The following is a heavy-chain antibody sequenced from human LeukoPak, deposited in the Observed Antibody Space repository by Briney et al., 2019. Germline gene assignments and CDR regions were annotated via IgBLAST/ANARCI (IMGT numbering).Heavy chain of an antibody. CDR2: ISAYNGNT. CDR3: AREFLLDSSGIFDP. J-gene: IGHJ5*02. Sequence: RGGSVKVSCKASGYTFTSYGISWVRQAPGQGLEWMGWISAYNGNTNYAQKLQGRVTMTTDTSTSTAYMELRSLRSDDTAVYYCAREFLLDSSGIFDPWGQGTLVTVSS. V-gene: IGHV1-18*04. D-gene: IGHD6-19*01. CDR1: GYTFTSYG.